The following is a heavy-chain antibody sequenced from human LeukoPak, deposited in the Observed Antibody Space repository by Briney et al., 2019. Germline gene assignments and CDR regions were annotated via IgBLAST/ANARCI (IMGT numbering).Heavy chain of an antibody. Sequence: GGSLRLSCAVSASTFSSYEMNWYRQAPGKGLEWVSYISGSGSTIYYADSVKGRFTISRDNAKNALYLQMNSLRAEDTAVYYCARDLVVRGRWSWFDPWGQGTLVTVSS. D-gene: IGHD3-10*01. CDR3: ARDLVVRGRWSWFDP. V-gene: IGHV3-48*03. CDR1: ASTFSSYE. J-gene: IGHJ5*02. CDR2: ISGSGSTI.